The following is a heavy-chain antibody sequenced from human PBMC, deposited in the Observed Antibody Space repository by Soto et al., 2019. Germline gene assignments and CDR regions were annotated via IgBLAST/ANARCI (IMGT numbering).Heavy chain of an antibody. CDR2: IIPIFGTA. Sequence: GASVKVSCKASGGTFSSYAISWVRQAPGQGLEWMGGIIPIFGTANYAQKFQGRVTITADESTSTAYMELSSLRSEDTAVYYCARDLRHNYDFWSGYHRLTYYYYGMDVWGQGTTVTVSS. V-gene: IGHV1-69*13. CDR1: GGTFSSYA. J-gene: IGHJ6*02. CDR3: ARDLRHNYDFWSGYHRLTYYYYGMDV. D-gene: IGHD3-3*01.